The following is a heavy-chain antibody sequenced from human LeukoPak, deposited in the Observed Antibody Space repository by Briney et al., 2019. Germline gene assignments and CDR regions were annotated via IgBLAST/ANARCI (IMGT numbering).Heavy chain of an antibody. Sequence: SETLSLTCAVYGGSFSGYYWSWIRQPLGKGLEWIGEINHSGSTNYNPSLKSRVTISVDTSKNQFSLKLSSVTAADTAVYYCARGYEGGRIDYWAREPWSPSPQ. CDR2: INHSGST. D-gene: IGHD5-12*01. CDR3: ARGYEGGRIDY. V-gene: IGHV4-34*01. J-gene: IGHJ4*02. CDR1: GGSFSGYY.